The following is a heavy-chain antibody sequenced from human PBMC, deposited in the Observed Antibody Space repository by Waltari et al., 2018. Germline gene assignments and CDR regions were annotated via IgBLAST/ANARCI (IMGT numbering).Heavy chain of an antibody. Sequence: QVQLVQSGAEVRKPGASVKVSCKASGYTFSNYGIAWGRQAPGQGLEWMGWIRGYDGDTKYAREFGGRLTVTTDTSTNTAHMELRSLRSDDTAVYYCARLYDASAYYNTYLDPWGQGALVTVSS. J-gene: IGHJ5*02. D-gene: IGHD3-22*01. CDR2: IRGYDGDT. CDR1: GYTFSNYG. V-gene: IGHV1-18*01. CDR3: ARLYDASAYYNTYLDP.